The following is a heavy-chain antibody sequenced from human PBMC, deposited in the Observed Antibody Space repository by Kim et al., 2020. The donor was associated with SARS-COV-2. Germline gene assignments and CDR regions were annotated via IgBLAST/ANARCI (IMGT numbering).Heavy chain of an antibody. D-gene: IGHD3-22*01. CDR1: GFTFSDYY. Sequence: GGSLRLSCAASGFTFSDYYMSWIRQAPGKGLEWVSYISSSSSYTNYADSVKGRFTISRDNAKNSLYLQMNSLRAEDTAVYYCAGGYYDSSGHQGGIDYWGQGTLVTVSS. CDR2: ISSSSSYT. J-gene: IGHJ4*02. CDR3: AGGYYDSSGHQGGIDY. V-gene: IGHV3-11*03.